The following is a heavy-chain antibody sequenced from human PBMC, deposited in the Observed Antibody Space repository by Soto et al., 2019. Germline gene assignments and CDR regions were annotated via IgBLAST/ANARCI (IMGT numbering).Heavy chain of an antibody. CDR3: ARSIAAAVDFDE. V-gene: IGHV1-3*01. Sequence: ASVKVSCKASGYTFTSYAMHWVRQAPGQRLEWMGWINAGNGNTKYSQKFQGRVTITRDTSASTAYMELSSLRSEDTAVYYCARSIAAAVDFDEWGQGTLVTVSS. D-gene: IGHD6-13*01. CDR2: INAGNGNT. CDR1: GYTFTSYA. J-gene: IGHJ4*02.